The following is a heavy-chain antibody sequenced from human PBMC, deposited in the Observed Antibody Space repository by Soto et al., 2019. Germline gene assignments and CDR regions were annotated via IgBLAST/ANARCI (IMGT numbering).Heavy chain of an antibody. V-gene: IGHV3-7*01. CDR2: IKQDGSEK. D-gene: IGHD2-15*01. CDR3: ARGVGYCSGGSCYFDY. CDR1: GFTFSSYW. J-gene: IGHJ4*02. Sequence: EVQLVESGGGLVQPGGSLRLSCAASGFTFSSYWMSWVRQAPGKGLEWVANIKQDGSEKYYVDSVKGRFTISRDNAKNSLYLQMNSLRAEDTAVYYCARGVGYCSGGSCYFDYWGQGTLVTVSS.